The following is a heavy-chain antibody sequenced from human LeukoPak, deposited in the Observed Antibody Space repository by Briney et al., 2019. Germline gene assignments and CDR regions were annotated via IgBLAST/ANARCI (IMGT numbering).Heavy chain of an antibody. CDR3: ARLPLTNYYDSSGYPPFDY. Sequence: SETLSLTCTVSGGSIRSSSSNYYWGWIRQSPGKGLEWIGTIYYSGSTYYTPSLKSRVTISVDTSKNQFSLKLSSVTAADTAVYYCARLPLTNYYDSSGYPPFDYWGQGTLVTVSS. J-gene: IGHJ4*02. V-gene: IGHV4-39*01. D-gene: IGHD3-22*01. CDR2: IYYSGST. CDR1: GGSIRSSSSNYY.